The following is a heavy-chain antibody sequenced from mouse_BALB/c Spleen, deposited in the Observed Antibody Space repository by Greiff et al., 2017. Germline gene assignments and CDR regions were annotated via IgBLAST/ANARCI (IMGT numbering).Heavy chain of an antibody. J-gene: IGHJ4*01. V-gene: IGHV14-3*02. CDR2: IDPANGNT. Sequence: VHVKQSGAELVKPGASVKLSCTASGFNIKDTYMHWVKQRPEQGLEWIGRIDPANGNTKYDPKFQGKATITADTSSNTAYLQLSSLTSEDTAVYYCARDSSGYVDAMDYWGQGTSVTVSS. CDR1: GFNIKDTY. CDR3: ARDSSGYVDAMDY. D-gene: IGHD3-2*01.